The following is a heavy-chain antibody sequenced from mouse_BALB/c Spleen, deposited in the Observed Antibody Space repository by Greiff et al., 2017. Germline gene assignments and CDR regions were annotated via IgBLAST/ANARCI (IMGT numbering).Heavy chain of an antibody. V-gene: IGHV5-17*02. Sequence: EVQLKESGGGLVQPGGSRKLSCAASGFTFSSFGMHWVRQAPEKGLEWVAYISSGSSTIYYADTVKGRFTISRDNPKNTLFLQMTSLRSEDTAMYYCARTPNYGKIYFDYWGQGTTLTVSS. D-gene: IGHD2-1*01. CDR2: ISSGSSTI. J-gene: IGHJ2*01. CDR1: GFTFSSFG. CDR3: ARTPNYGKIYFDY.